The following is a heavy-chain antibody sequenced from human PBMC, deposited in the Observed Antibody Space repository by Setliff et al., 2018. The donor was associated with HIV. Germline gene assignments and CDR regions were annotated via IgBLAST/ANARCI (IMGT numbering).Heavy chain of an antibody. V-gene: IGHV4-39*07. CDR2: IYFSGSA. J-gene: IGHJ6*03. Sequence: LSLTCTVSGGSISSSTYYWGWIRQPPGKGLEWIGSIYFSGSAHYNPSLKSRVTISVDTSKNQFSLKLSSVTAADTAVYYCARGGGYNFWSGYSHYFYMDVWGKGTTVTVSS. CDR1: GGSISSSTYY. D-gene: IGHD3-3*01. CDR3: ARGGGYNFWSGYSHYFYMDV.